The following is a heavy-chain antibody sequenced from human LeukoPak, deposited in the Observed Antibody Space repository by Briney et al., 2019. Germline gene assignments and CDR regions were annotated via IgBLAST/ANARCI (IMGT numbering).Heavy chain of an antibody. J-gene: IGHJ4*02. CDR3: ARDDAGQVPAAMLMSSIDY. V-gene: IGHV3-33*01. Sequence: GGSLRLSCAASGFTFSSYGMHWVRQAPGKGLEWVAVIWYDGSNKYYADSVKGRFTISRDNSKNTLYLQMNSLRAEDTAVYYCARDDAGQVPAAMLMSSIDYWGQGTLVTVSS. CDR1: GFTFSSYG. D-gene: IGHD2-2*01. CDR2: IWYDGSNK.